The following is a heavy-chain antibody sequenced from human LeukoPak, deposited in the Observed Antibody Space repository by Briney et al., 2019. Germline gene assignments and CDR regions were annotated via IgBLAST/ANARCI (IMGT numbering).Heavy chain of an antibody. J-gene: IGHJ4*02. CDR3: ARGDKVGANDY. Sequence: ASVKVSCKASGYTFTSYGISWVRQAPGQGLEWMGWISAYNGYTKYAQKFQGRVTMTRDTSTSTAYMELRSLRSDDTAVYFCARGDKVGANDYWGQGTLVTVSS. CDR2: ISAYNGYT. CDR1: GYTFTSYG. D-gene: IGHD1-26*01. V-gene: IGHV1-18*01.